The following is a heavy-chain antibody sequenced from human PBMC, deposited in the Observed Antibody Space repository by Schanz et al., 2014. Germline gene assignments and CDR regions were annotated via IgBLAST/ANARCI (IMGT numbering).Heavy chain of an antibody. Sequence: QVQLVESGGGLVKPGGSLRLSCAASGFIFNDYYMNWIGQAPGKGLEWLSYISRDGTTSYYADSVKGRFTISRNNAKNSLYLQMNSLRAEDTAIYFCAKDAAYYDSVIFPDHWGQGTLVTVSS. CDR3: AKDAAYYDSVIFPDH. CDR2: ISRDGTTS. J-gene: IGHJ4*02. CDR1: GFIFNDYY. D-gene: IGHD3-22*01. V-gene: IGHV3-11*01.